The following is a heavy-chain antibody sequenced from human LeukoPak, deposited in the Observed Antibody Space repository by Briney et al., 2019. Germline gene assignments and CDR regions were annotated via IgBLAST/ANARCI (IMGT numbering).Heavy chain of an antibody. CDR3: ARCENGDPNWFDP. CDR2: MNPNSGNT. V-gene: IGHV1-8*03. J-gene: IGHJ5*02. D-gene: IGHD4-17*01. Sequence: ASVKVSCKASGYTFTSYDINWVRQATGQGLEWMGWMNPNSGNTGYAQKFQGRVTITRNTSISTAYMELSSLRSEDTAVYYCARCENGDPNWFDPWGQGTLVTVSS. CDR1: GYTFTSYD.